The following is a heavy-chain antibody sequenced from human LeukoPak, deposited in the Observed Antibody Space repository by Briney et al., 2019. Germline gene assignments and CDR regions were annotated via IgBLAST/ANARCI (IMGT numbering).Heavy chain of an antibody. CDR2: IYHGGST. V-gene: IGHV4-38-2*02. Sequence: SETLSLTCTVSGYSISTGYYWGWIRQPPGKGLEWIGSIYHGGSTYYNPSLKSRVTISVDTSKNQFSLKLSSVTAADTAVYYCAMVWDSTGFDYWGQGTLVTASS. CDR1: GYSISTGYY. D-gene: IGHD3-22*01. CDR3: AMVWDSTGFDY. J-gene: IGHJ4*02.